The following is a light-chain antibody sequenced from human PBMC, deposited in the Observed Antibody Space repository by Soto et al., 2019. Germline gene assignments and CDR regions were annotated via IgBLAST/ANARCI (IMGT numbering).Light chain of an antibody. CDR2: DAS. CDR1: QSVSSY. V-gene: IGKV3-11*01. Sequence: EIVSAQSPAALCLPPGERTTLSFRASQSVSSYLAWYQEKPGQAPRLLIYDASSRAPGIPARFSGRGSGTDFTLPFSSLEPEDFAVYYSQQGRNWPSFGQGTRLEIK. CDR3: QQGRNWPS. J-gene: IGKJ5*01.